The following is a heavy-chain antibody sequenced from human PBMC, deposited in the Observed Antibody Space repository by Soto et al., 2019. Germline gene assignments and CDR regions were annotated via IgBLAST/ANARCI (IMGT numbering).Heavy chain of an antibody. D-gene: IGHD2-15*01. CDR3: ARDRGYCSGGSCPRSYYYYGMDV. J-gene: IGHJ6*02. V-gene: IGHV1-46*01. CDR1: GYTFTSYY. CDR2: INPSGGST. Sequence: ASVKVSCKASGYTFTSYYMHWVQQAPGQGLEWMGIINPSGGSTSYAQKFQGRVTMTRDTSTSTVYMELSSLRSEDTAVYYCARDRGYCSGGSCPRSYYYYGMDVWGQGTTVTVSS.